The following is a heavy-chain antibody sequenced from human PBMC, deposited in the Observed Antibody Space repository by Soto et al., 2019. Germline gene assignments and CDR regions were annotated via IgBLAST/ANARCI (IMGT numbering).Heavy chain of an antibody. CDR2: ISSSSSTI. CDR3: ARDQGRGYFDY. V-gene: IGHV3-48*01. Sequence: PGGSLRLSCAASGFTFSSYSMNWVRQAPGKGLEWVSYISSSSSTIYYADSVKGRFTISRDNAKNSLYLQMNSLRAEDTAVYYCARDQGRGYFDYWGQGTLVTVSS. CDR1: GFTFSSYS. J-gene: IGHJ4*02.